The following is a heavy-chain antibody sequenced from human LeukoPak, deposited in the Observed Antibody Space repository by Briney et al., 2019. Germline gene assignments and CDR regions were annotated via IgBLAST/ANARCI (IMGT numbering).Heavy chain of an antibody. V-gene: IGHV3-48*03. CDR3: AKALYTSGWYGGIDY. CDR1: GFTVSSNY. D-gene: IGHD6-13*01. Sequence: PGGSLRLSCAASGFTVSSNYMTWVRQAPGKGLEWVSYISSSGGTIFYADSVKGRFTVSRDNAENSLYLQMNSLRAEDTAVYYCAKALYTSGWYGGIDYWGQGILVTVSS. J-gene: IGHJ4*02. CDR2: ISSSGGTI.